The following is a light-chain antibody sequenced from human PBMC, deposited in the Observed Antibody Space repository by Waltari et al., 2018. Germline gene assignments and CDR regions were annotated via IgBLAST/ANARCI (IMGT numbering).Light chain of an antibody. Sequence: EIVLTQSPGTLSLSVGERATVSCRASESVSRALAWYHQKPGQAPRLRIDGASTRATGITDRFSGSCSGTDFSLTISRLEHDDFAVYYCQHYLRLPVTFGQGTTVEI. CDR1: ESVSRA. J-gene: IGKJ1*01. V-gene: IGKV3-20*01. CDR2: GAS. CDR3: QHYLRLPVT.